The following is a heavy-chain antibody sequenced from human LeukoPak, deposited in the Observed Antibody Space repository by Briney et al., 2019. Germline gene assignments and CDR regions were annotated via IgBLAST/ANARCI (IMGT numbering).Heavy chain of an antibody. CDR3: TTSGWFDH. J-gene: IGHJ5*02. D-gene: IGHD1-26*01. CDR2: IKSESDGGTT. V-gene: IGHV3-15*01. CDR1: GSTFSSYS. Sequence: GGSLRLSCAASGSTFSSYSMSWVRQAPGKGLEWVGRIKSESDGGTTDYAAPVKGRFTISRDDSKNTLFLQMNSLQTEDTAVYYCTTSGWFDHWGQGTLVTVSS.